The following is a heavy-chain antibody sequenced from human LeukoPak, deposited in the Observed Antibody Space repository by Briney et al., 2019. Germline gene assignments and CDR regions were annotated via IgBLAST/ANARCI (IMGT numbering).Heavy chain of an antibody. J-gene: IGHJ6*03. CDR3: ARGVPQLWSYYYYYMDV. V-gene: IGHV4-34*01. CDR2: INHSGST. CDR1: GGSFSGYY. D-gene: IGHD5-18*01. Sequence: SETLSLTCAVYGGSFSGYYWSWIRQPPGKGLEWIGEINHSGSTNYNPSLKSRVTISVDTSKNQFSLKLSSVTAADTAVYYCARGVPQLWSYYYYYMDVWGKGTTVTVSS.